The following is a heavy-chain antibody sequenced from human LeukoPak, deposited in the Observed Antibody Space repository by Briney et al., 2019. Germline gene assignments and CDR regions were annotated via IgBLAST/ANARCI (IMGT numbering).Heavy chain of an antibody. Sequence: TGGSLRLSCAASGFKFTTYSMNWVRQAPGKGLEWVSHIGSSGRTMFYADSVKGRFTISRDNAKNSLFLQVNSLRDEDTAVYYCARDGGYSYGYTLLIDHWGQGTLVTVSS. CDR1: GFKFTTYS. CDR2: IGSSGRTM. D-gene: IGHD5-18*01. V-gene: IGHV3-48*02. J-gene: IGHJ4*01. CDR3: ARDGGYSYGYTLLIDH.